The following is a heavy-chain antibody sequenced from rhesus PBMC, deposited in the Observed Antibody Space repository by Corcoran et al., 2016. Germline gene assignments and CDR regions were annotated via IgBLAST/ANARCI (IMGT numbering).Heavy chain of an antibody. CDR1: GYSISSGYG. J-gene: IGHJ4*01. D-gene: IGHD1-38*01. CDR2: IYGGSGST. V-gene: IGHV4-127*01. CDR3: ARSWPGFDY. Sequence: QVQLQESGPGLVKPSETLSLTCAVSGYSISSGYGWGWIRQPPGKGLEWIGQIYGGSGSTYYNPSLKSRVTVSKDTSKNQFSLKLSSVTAADTAVYYCARSWPGFDYWGQGVLVTVSS.